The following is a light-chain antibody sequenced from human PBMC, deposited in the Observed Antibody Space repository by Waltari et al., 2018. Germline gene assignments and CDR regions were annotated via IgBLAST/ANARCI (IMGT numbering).Light chain of an antibody. V-gene: IGLV2-23*02. J-gene: IGLJ1*01. CDR2: DVS. CDR1: SSEVGGYNY. Sequence: QSALTQPASVSGSPGQSITISCPGTSSEVGGYNYVPWSQQHPGKAPKLMFYDVSKRPSGVSNRFSGSKSGNTASLTISGLQAEDEADYYCCSYAGSWRVFGTGTKVTVL. CDR3: CSYAGSWRV.